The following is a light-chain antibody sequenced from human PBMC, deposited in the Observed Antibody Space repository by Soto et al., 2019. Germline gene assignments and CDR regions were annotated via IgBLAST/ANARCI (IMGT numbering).Light chain of an antibody. CDR3: QHYNSYSEA. V-gene: IGKV1-39*01. CDR2: AAS. Sequence: GYRVTIPCRASQSISSYLNWYQQKPGKAPKLLIYAASSLQSGVPSRFSGSGSGTEFTLTISSLQPDDFATYYCQHYNSYSEAFGQGTKVDI. J-gene: IGKJ1*01. CDR1: QSISSY.